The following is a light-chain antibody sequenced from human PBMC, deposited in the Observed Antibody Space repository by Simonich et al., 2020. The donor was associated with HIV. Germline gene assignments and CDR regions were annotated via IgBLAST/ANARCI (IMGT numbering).Light chain of an antibody. CDR1: QSVGSN. V-gene: IGKV3-15*01. CDR2: GAS. J-gene: IGKJ3*01. Sequence: EIVLTQSPATLSVSPGESGTLSCRASQSVGSNLAWYHQKPGQAPRLLIYGASTRATGGPARVSGSGSGTEFTLTISSLQSEDFALYYCQQYNNWPSFTFGPGTKVDIK. CDR3: QQYNNWPSFT.